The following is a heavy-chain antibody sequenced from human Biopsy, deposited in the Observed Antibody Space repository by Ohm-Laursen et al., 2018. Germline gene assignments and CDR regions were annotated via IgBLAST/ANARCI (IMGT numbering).Heavy chain of an antibody. V-gene: IGHV4-4*07. Sequence: SDALSLTWTVSGASITSYYWSWIPQPAGKGLEWIGHTYKGGNTNHNPSLKSRVSMSVDTPKNQLSLTLRSVTAADTAVYYCARDLPSSYYYAMDVWGQGTTVTVSS. CDR1: GASITSYY. CDR2: TYKGGNT. J-gene: IGHJ6*02. CDR3: ARDLPSSYYYAMDV.